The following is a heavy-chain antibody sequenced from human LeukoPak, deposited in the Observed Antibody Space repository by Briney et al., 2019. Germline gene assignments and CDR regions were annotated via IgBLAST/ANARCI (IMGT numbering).Heavy chain of an antibody. V-gene: IGHV3-30-3*01. CDR3: ATLFGDRKGDY. Sequence: GGSLRLSCAASGFTFSSYAMQWVRQAPGKGLEWVALISYDGSNKYYADSVKGRFTISRDNSKNTLYLQMNSLRVEDTAVYYCATLFGDRKGDYWGQGTLVTVSS. D-gene: IGHD3-10*01. CDR2: ISYDGSNK. J-gene: IGHJ4*02. CDR1: GFTFSSYA.